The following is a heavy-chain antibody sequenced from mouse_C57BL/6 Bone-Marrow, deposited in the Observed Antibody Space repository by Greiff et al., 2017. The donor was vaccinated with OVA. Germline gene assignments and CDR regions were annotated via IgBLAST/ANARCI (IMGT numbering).Heavy chain of an antibody. V-gene: IGHV7-3*01. CDR3: ARWGYYGSSRDY. D-gene: IGHD1-1*01. J-gene: IGHJ2*01. Sequence: VQLQQSGGGLVQPGGSLSLSCAASGFTFTDYYMSWVRQPPGKALEWLGFIRNKANGYTTAYSASVKGRFTISRDNAQSILYLQMNALRAEDSATYYCARWGYYGSSRDYWGQGTTRTVSS. CDR2: IRNKANGYTT. CDR1: GFTFTDYY.